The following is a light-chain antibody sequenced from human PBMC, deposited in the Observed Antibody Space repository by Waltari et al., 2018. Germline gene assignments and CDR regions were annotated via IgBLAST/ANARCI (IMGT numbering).Light chain of an antibody. J-gene: IGLJ2*01. CDR1: KLGEEY. V-gene: IGLV3-1*01. Sequence: SFELTQPPSVSVSPGQTASISCSGVKLGEEYVCWYQQRPGQAPPLVIYEDNQRASGIPERFSGSNSGNTATLTISGTQAVDEADYYCQAWVSSTGVVFGGGTKLTVL. CDR2: EDN. CDR3: QAWVSSTGVV.